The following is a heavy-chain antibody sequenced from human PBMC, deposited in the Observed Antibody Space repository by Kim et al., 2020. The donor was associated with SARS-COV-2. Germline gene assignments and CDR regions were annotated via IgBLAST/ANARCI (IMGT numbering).Heavy chain of an antibody. Sequence: YNADSVKGRFTISRDNAKNSLYLQMNRLRAEDTAVYYCARRGEDGYNNDYWGQGTLVTVSS. D-gene: IGHD5-12*01. V-gene: IGHV3-21*01. J-gene: IGHJ4*02. CDR3: ARRGEDGYNNDY.